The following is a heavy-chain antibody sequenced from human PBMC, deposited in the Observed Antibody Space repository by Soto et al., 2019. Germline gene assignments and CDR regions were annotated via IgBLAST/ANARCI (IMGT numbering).Heavy chain of an antibody. CDR1: GFTFSSYS. D-gene: IGHD3-3*01. V-gene: IGHV3-21*01. CDR2: ISSSSSYI. CDR3: ARDSGSGVVIYYFDY. Sequence: PGGSLRLSCAASGFTFSSYSMNWVRQAPGKGLEWVSSISSSSSYIYYADSVKGRFTISRDNAKNSLYLQMNSLRAEDTAVYYCARDSGSGVVIYYFDYWGQGTLVTVSS. J-gene: IGHJ4*02.